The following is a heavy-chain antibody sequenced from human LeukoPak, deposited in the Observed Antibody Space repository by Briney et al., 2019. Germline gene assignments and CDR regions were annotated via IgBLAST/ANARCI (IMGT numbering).Heavy chain of an antibody. D-gene: IGHD3-10*01. CDR3: TSAGSYWVDS. J-gene: IGHJ4*02. V-gene: IGHV4-38-2*02. Sequence: SETLSLTCSVSGYSLSRGYYWAWIRQPPGKGLEWIGSTYYRGSTYYNPSLESRVSISVDTSKNQFSLKLSSVTAADVAVYYCTSAGSYWVDSWGQGTLVTVSS. CDR1: GYSLSRGYY. CDR2: TYYRGST.